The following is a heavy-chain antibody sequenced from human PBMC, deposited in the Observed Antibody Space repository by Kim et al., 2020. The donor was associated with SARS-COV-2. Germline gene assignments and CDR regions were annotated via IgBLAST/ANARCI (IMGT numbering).Heavy chain of an antibody. J-gene: IGHJ6*02. CDR3: ARDLYRVVYYYGMDV. Sequence: VSVKSRITINPDTSKNQFSLQLNSVTPEDTAVYYCARDLYRVVYYYGMDVWGQGTTVTVSS. D-gene: IGHD3-16*02. V-gene: IGHV6-1*01.